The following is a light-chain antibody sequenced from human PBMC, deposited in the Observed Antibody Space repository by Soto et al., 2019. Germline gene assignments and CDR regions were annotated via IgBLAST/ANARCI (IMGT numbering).Light chain of an antibody. CDR1: SSDVGGYNF. J-gene: IGLJ1*01. CDR2: DVS. CDR3: CSYAGNYV. V-gene: IGLV2-11*01. Sequence: QSALTQPRSVSGSPGQSVTISCTGTSSDVGGYNFVSWYQQHPGKAPKLMIYDVSKRPSGVPDRFSGSKSGNTASLTISGLQADDEADYYCCSYAGNYVFGTGTKLPS.